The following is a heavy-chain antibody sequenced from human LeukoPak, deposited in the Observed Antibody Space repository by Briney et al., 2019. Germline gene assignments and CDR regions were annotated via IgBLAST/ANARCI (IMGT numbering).Heavy chain of an antibody. Sequence: GASVKVSCKASGYTFTGYYMHWVRQAPGQGLEWMGWINPNSGGTNYAQKFQGWVTMTRGTSISTAYMELSRLRSDDTAVYYCARDSVYSSSWYEVDYWGQGTLVTVSS. CDR2: INPNSGGT. J-gene: IGHJ4*02. CDR1: GYTFTGYY. D-gene: IGHD6-13*01. CDR3: ARDSVYSSSWYEVDY. V-gene: IGHV1-2*04.